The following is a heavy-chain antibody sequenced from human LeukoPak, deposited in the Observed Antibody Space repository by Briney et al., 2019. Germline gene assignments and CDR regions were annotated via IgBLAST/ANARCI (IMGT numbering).Heavy chain of an antibody. CDR2: ISGSGGST. D-gene: IGHD3-10*01. CDR3: ARGVEPWSLGMDV. CDR1: GFTFSSYA. Sequence: AGGSLRLSCAASGFTFSSYAMSWVRQAPGKGLEWVSAISGSGGSTYYADSVKGRFTISRDNSKNTLYLQMNSLKASDTAMYYCARGVEPWSLGMDVWGQGTTVTVSS. V-gene: IGHV3-23*01. J-gene: IGHJ6*02.